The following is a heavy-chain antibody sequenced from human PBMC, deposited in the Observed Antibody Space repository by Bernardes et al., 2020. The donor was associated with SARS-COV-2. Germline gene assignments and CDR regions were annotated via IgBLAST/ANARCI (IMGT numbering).Heavy chain of an antibody. CDR1: GFTFSTSW. J-gene: IGHJ4*02. V-gene: IGHV3-7*01. D-gene: IGHD2-21*01. CDR2: IKKDARDK. CDR3: ARDGDGYFDY. Sequence: VGSLCISCAASGFTFSTSWMSWVRQAPGPGLEWVANIKKDARDKYYVDSVKGRFTISRDNAKSSLYLQMNSLRAEDTAVYFCARDGDGYFDYWSQGTLVNVSS.